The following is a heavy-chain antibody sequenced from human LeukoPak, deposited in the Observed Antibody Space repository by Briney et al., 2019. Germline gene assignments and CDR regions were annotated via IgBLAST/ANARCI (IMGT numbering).Heavy chain of an antibody. J-gene: IGHJ5*02. CDR1: GGSFSGYY. V-gene: IGHV4-34*01. CDR2: INHSGST. CDR3: ARHKADCYGSGSYYRRYNWFDP. D-gene: IGHD3-10*01. Sequence: PSETLSLTCAVYGGSFSGYYWSWIRQPPGKGLEWIGEINHSGSTNYNPSLESRVTISVDTSKNQFSLKLSSVTAADTAVYYCARHKADCYGSGSYYRRYNWFDPWGQGTLVTVSS.